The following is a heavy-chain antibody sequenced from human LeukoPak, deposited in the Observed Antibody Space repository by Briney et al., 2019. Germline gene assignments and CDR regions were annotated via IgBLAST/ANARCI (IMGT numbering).Heavy chain of an antibody. CDR1: GYTFTGYY. V-gene: IGHV1-69*06. CDR2: IIPIFGTA. CDR3: ARSHVATYYYDSSGNDAFDI. D-gene: IGHD3-22*01. J-gene: IGHJ3*02. Sequence: ASVKVSCKASGYTFTGYYMHWVRQAPGQGLEWMGGIIPIFGTANYAQKFQGRVTITADKSTSTAYMELSSLRSEDTAVYYCARSHVATYYYDSSGNDAFDIWGQGTMVTVSS.